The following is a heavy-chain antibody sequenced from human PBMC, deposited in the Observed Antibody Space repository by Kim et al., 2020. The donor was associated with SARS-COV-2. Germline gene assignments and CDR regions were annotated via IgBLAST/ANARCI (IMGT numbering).Heavy chain of an antibody. CDR2: INPSGGST. J-gene: IGHJ4*02. CDR3: ASHGSSGYYYSFDY. D-gene: IGHD3-22*01. CDR1: GYTFTSYY. V-gene: IGHV1-46*01. Sequence: SVKVSCKASGYTFTSYYMHWVRQAPGQGLEWMGIINPSGGSTSYAQKFQGRVNMNRDTSTSTVYMELSSLRSEDTAVYYCASHGSSGYYYSFDYWGQGTLVTVAS.